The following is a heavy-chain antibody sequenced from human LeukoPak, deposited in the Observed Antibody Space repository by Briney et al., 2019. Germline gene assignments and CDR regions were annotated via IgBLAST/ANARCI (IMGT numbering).Heavy chain of an antibody. CDR3: ARCAYCGGDCSSDY. V-gene: IGHV1-18*01. CDR2: ISAYNGHT. J-gene: IGHJ4*02. D-gene: IGHD2-21*01. Sequence: GASVKVSCKASGYTFTSYGINWVRQAPGQGLEWMGWISAYNGHTNYAQKLQGRVTMTTDTSTSTAYMELRSLRSDDTAVYYCARCAYCGGDCSSDYWGQGTLVTVSS. CDR1: GYTFTSYG.